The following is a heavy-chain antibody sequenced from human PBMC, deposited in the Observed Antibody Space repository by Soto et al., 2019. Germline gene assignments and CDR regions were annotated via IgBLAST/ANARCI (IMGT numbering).Heavy chain of an antibody. CDR1: GFSLSNARMG. CDR3: ARMPIYDFWSGYNYYFDY. V-gene: IGHV2-26*01. D-gene: IGHD3-3*01. J-gene: IGHJ4*02. Sequence: QVTLKESGPVLVKPTETLTLTCTVSGFSLSNARMGVSWIRQPPGNALEWLAHIFSNDEKSYSPSLKSRLTISKDTSKSQVVLTMTNMDPVDTATYYCARMPIYDFWSGYNYYFDYWGQGTLVTVSS. CDR2: IFSNDEK.